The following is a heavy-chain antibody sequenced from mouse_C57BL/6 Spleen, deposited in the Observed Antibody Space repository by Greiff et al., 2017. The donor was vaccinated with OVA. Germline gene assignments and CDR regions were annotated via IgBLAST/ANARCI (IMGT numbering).Heavy chain of an antibody. CDR1: GYTFTSYW. D-gene: IGHD1-1*01. CDR3: ARKRTTVEGDYFDY. V-gene: IGHV1-55*01. J-gene: IGHJ2*01. CDR2: IYPGSGST. Sequence: QVQLQQPGAELVKPGASVKMSCKASGYTFTSYWITWVKHRPGQGLEWIGDIYPGSGSTNYNEKFKSKATLTVDTSSSTAYMQLSSLTSEDSAVYYCARKRTTVEGDYFDYWGQGTTLTVSS.